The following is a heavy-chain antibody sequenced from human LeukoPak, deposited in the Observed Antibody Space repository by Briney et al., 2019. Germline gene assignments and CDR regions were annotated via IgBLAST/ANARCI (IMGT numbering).Heavy chain of an antibody. CDR3: ARGLWLEEGDDAFDI. V-gene: IGHV4-34*01. CDR2: INHSGST. Sequence: SETLSLTCAVYGGSFSGYYWSWIRQPPGKGLEWIGEINHSGSTNYNPSLKSRVTISVDTSKNQFSLKLSSVTAADTAVYYCARGLWLEEGDDAFDIWGQGTMVTVSS. J-gene: IGHJ3*02. D-gene: IGHD6-19*01. CDR1: GGSFSGYY.